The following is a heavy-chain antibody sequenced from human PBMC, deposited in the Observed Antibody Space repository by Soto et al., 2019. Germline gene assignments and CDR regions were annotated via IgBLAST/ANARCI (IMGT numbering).Heavy chain of an antibody. D-gene: IGHD6-19*01. V-gene: IGHV4-30-4*01. CDR2: IYYSGST. J-gene: IGHJ4*02. Sequence: PSETLSLTCTVSCGSISSGDYYWSWIRQPPGKGLEWIGYIYYSGSTYYNPSLKSRVTISVDTSKNQFSLKLSSVTAADTAVYYCARDRGGWYGVDYWGQGTLVTVSS. CDR3: ARDRGGWYGVDY. CDR1: CGSISSGDYY.